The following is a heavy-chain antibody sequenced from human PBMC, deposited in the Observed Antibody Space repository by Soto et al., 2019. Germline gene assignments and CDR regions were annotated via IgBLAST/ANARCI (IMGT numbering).Heavy chain of an antibody. CDR2: IYYSGST. V-gene: IGHV4-59*01. Sequence: SETLSLTCTVSGGSISSYYWSWIRQPPGKGLEWIGYIYYSGSTNYNPSLKSRVTISVDTSKNQFSLKLSSVTAADTAVYYCARGGHIVVVPAAENPVYYYYYGMDVWGQGTTVTVSS. CDR3: ARGGHIVVVPAAENPVYYYYYGMDV. J-gene: IGHJ6*02. D-gene: IGHD2-2*01. CDR1: GGSISSYY.